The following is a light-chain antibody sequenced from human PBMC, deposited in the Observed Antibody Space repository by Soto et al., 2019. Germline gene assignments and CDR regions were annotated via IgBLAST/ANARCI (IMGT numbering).Light chain of an antibody. J-gene: IGLJ3*02. Sequence: QSVLTQPPSASGTPGQRVTISCSGSSSNIGGNTVNWYQQLPGTAPKLLMFANKERPSGVPERFSASKSGTLTSLAINGLQSDDEADYYCATWDDSLNGWVFGGGTKLTVL. CDR2: ANK. CDR1: SSNIGGNT. V-gene: IGLV1-44*01. CDR3: ATWDDSLNGWV.